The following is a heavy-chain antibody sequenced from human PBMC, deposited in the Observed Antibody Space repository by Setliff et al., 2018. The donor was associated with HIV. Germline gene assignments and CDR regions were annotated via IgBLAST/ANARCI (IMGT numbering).Heavy chain of an antibody. CDR1: GVTFRRFA. CDR3: ARVGEMATIGYSYYYMDV. J-gene: IGHJ6*03. D-gene: IGHD5-12*01. V-gene: IGHV1-69*13. Sequence: GASVKVSCKASGVTFRRFAFSWVRQAPGQGLEWMGGIISMFGTTNYAQKFQGRVTITADESTSTVYMELTSLRFEDTAVYYCARVGEMATIGYSYYYMDVWGKGTTVTVSS. CDR2: IISMFGTT.